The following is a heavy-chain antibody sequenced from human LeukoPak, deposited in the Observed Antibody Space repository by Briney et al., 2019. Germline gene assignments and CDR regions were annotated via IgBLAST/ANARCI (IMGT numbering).Heavy chain of an antibody. V-gene: IGHV4-34*01. D-gene: IGHD2/OR15-2a*01. CDR2: INHSGST. CDR3: ARFFLPGGYFGY. CDR1: GGPFSGYY. Sequence: SETLSLTCAVYGGPFSGYYWSWIRQPPGKGLEWIGEINHSGSTNYNPSLKSRVTISVDTSKNQFSLKLSSVTAADTAVYYCARFFLPGGYFGYWGQGTLVTVSS. J-gene: IGHJ4*02.